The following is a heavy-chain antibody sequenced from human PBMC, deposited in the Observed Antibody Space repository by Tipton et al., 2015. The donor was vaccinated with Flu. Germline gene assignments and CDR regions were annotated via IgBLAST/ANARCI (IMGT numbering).Heavy chain of an antibody. CDR1: GGSISSSSYH. J-gene: IGHJ4*02. D-gene: IGHD6-19*01. CDR3: ARGPERWLVNPHYFDY. Sequence: TLSLTCTVSGGSISSSSYHWGWIRQPPGMGLEWIGSVHYSGSTYQNPSLESRVTISVDTSKNQFSLKLSSVTAADTAVYYCARGPERWLVNPHYFDYWGQGTLVTVSS. CDR2: VHYSGST. V-gene: IGHV4-39*07.